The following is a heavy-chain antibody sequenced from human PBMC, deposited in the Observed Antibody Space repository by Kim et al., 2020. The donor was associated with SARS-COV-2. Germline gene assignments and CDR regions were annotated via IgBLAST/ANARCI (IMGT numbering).Heavy chain of an antibody. CDR2: IYGGISSP. V-gene: IGHV3-23*03. D-gene: IGHD2-21*02. CDR3: AKDRYSYCGGDCTRRFYYGMDV. CDR1: GFTFSSYA. J-gene: IGHJ6*02. Sequence: GGSLRLSCAASGFTFSSYAMSWVRQAPGKGLEWVSIIYGGISSPYYADSVKGRFTISRDNSKNTLYLQMNSLRVDDTAIYYCAKDRYSYCGGDCTRRFYYGMDVWGQGTTVTVSS.